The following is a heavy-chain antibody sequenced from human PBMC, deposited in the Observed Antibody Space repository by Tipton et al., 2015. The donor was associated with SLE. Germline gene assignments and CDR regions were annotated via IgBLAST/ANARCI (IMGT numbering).Heavy chain of an antibody. CDR3: TREAYGAPFYDY. Sequence: SLRLSCTASGFTFGDYAMSWSRQAPGKGLEWVGFIRSKAYGGTTEYAASVKGRFTISRDDSKSIAYLQMNSLKTEDTAVYYCTREAYGAPFYDYWGQGTLVTVSS. V-gene: IGHV3-49*03. CDR1: GFTFGDYA. D-gene: IGHD4-17*01. CDR2: IRSKAYGGTT. J-gene: IGHJ4*02.